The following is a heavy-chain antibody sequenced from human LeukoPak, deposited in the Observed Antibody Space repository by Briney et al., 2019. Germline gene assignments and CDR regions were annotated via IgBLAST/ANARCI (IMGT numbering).Heavy chain of an antibody. J-gene: IGHJ6*03. CDR1: GGSISSYY. D-gene: IGHD4-23*01. Sequence: SETLSLTCTVSGGSISSYYWSWIRQPAGKGLEWIGRIYTSGSTNYNPSLKSRVTMSVDTSKNQFSLKLNSVTAADTAVYYCARDDYGGSPYYYYYMDVWGKGTTVTVSS. CDR3: ARDDYGGSPYYYYYMDV. V-gene: IGHV4-4*07. CDR2: IYTSGST.